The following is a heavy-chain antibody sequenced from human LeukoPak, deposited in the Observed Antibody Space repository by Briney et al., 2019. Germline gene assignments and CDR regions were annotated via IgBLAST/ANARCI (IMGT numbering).Heavy chain of an antibody. CDR2: IKQDGSEK. CDR3: ARDRDYVWGSYRYPLDY. CDR1: GFTFSSYW. V-gene: IGHV3-7*01. J-gene: IGHJ4*02. D-gene: IGHD3-16*02. Sequence: GGSLRLSCAASGFTFSSYWMSWVRQAPGKGLEWVANIKQDGSEKYYVDSVKGRFTISRDNAKNSLYLQMNSLRAEDTAVYYCARDRDYVWGSYRYPLDYWGQGTLVTVSS.